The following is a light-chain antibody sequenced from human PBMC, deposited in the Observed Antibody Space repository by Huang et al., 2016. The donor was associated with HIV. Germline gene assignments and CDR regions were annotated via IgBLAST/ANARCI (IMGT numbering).Light chain of an antibody. Sequence: DIVMIQSPLSLPVTPGEPASISCRSSKRLLHTNAYNYLDWYLQKPGQSPQLLIYLGSSRASGVPDRFSGGGSGTRFSLNISRVEAEDAGIYYCMEALKTPYTFGQGTKLEIK. J-gene: IGKJ2*01. CDR3: MEALKTPYT. CDR1: KRLLHTNAYNY. V-gene: IGKV2-28*01. CDR2: LGS.